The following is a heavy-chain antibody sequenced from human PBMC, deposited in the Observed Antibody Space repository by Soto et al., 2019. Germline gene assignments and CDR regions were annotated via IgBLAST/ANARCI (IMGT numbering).Heavy chain of an antibody. V-gene: IGHV3-21*01. CDR2: IRGFSPYT. CDR1: GLTFRTYT. CDR3: ARDRGYDAHDYYYNAMDV. J-gene: IGHJ6*02. Sequence: LRLSFVASGLTFRTYTMNWVRQAPGKGLEWVSGIRGFSPYTFYSESVKGRFTISRDNAKNSLYLQMNSLRAEDTAVYYCARDRGYDAHDYYYNAMDVWGQGTTVTVSS. D-gene: IGHD2-15*01.